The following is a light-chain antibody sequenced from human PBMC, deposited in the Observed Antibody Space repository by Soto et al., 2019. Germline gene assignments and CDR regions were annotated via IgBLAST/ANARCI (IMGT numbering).Light chain of an antibody. CDR3: QQYFAVPRT. J-gene: IGKJ1*01. CDR2: WAS. Sequence: DIVVTQSPDSLVVSLGERATINCKSSQPVLYSANNKDYLAWYQQKAGQPPRLLIYWASTRESGVPDRFSGSGSGTDLTLTISSLQAEDVAVYFCQQYFAVPRTFGQGTKVEIK. CDR1: QPVLYSANNKDY. V-gene: IGKV4-1*01.